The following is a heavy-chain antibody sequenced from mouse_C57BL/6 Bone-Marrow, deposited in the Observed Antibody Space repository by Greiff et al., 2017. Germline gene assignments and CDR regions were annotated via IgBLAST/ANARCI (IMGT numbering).Heavy chain of an antibody. CDR1: GFTFSDYG. CDR2: ISSGSSTI. J-gene: IGHJ4*01. CDR3: ARPLLRYAMDY. D-gene: IGHD1-1*01. Sequence: EVQLVESGGGLVKPGGSLKLSCAASGFTFSDYGMHWVRQAPEKGLEWVAYISSGSSTIYYADTVKGRFTISRDNAKNTLFLQMTSLRSENTAMYYCARPLLRYAMDYWGQGTSVTVSS. V-gene: IGHV5-17*01.